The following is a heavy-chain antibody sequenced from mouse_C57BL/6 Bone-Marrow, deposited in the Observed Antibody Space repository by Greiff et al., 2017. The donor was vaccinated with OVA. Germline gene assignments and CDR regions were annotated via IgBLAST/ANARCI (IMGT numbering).Heavy chain of an antibody. J-gene: IGHJ2*01. CDR3: ARDYDYDADYFDD. CDR1: GYTFTSYW. D-gene: IGHD2-4*01. Sequence: VQLQQPGAELVKPGASVKLSCKASGYTFTSYWMHWVKQRPGQGLEWIGMIHPNSGSTNYNEKFKSKATLTVDKSSSTAYMQLSSLTSEDSAVYYCARDYDYDADYFDDWGQGTTLTVSS. V-gene: IGHV1-64*01. CDR2: IHPNSGST.